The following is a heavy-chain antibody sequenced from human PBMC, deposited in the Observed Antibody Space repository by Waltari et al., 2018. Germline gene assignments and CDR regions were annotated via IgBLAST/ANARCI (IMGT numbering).Heavy chain of an antibody. CDR3: GRDHRRHGSSWQDGFDI. D-gene: IGHD2-2*01. V-gene: IGHV4-4*07. CDR1: GVSIRGHY. J-gene: IGHJ3*02. CDR2: IFDSGDS. Sequence: QVQLQESGPGLVQPSATLSLTCNVSGVSIRGHYWSWIRQHAGKGLEWIGRIFDSGDSKPNHSIKNRVIMSFESTENHFSRKSTSVTTADKAVYYCGRDHRRHGSSWQDGFDIWGHGILVTVSS.